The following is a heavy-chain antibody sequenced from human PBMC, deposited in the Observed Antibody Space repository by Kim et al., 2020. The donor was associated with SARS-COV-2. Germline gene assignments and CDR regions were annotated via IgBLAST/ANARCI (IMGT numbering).Heavy chain of an antibody. CDR3: ARARVGIFGVVTHFDY. J-gene: IGHJ4*02. V-gene: IGHV4-59*01. D-gene: IGHD3-3*01. Sequence: SLRGRVTISVDTSKNQFSLKLSSVTAADTAVYYCARARVGIFGVVTHFDYWGQGTLVTVSS.